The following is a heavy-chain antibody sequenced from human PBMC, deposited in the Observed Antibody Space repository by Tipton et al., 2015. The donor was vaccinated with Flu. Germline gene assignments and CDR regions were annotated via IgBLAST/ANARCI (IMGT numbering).Heavy chain of an antibody. CDR3: ARGSVFNYYDSSGYYVVGAFDI. V-gene: IGHV4-34*01. D-gene: IGHD3-22*01. J-gene: IGHJ3*02. Sequence: LRLSCAVYGGSFSGYYWSWIRQPPGKGLEWIGEINHSGSTNYNPSLKSRVTISVDTSKNQFSLKLSSVTAADTAVYYCARGSVFNYYDSSGYYVVGAFDIWGQGTMVTVSS. CDR2: INHSGST. CDR1: GGSFSGYY.